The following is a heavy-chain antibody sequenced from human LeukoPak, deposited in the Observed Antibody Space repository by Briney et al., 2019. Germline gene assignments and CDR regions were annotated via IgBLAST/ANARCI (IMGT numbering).Heavy chain of an antibody. D-gene: IGHD4-17*01. CDR2: ISYDGSNK. CDR1: GFTFSSYG. CDR3: ASDQASDTFTVPFGH. V-gene: IGHV3-30*03. J-gene: IGHJ4*02. Sequence: GGSLRLSCAASGFTFSSYGMHWVRQAPGKGLEWVAVISYDGSNKYYADSVKGRFTISRDNSKNTLYLQMNSLRAEDTAVYYCASDQASDTFTVPFGHWGQGTLVTVSS.